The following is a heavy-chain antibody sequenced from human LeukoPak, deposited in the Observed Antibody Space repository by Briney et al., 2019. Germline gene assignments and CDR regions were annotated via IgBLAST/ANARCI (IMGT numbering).Heavy chain of an antibody. CDR2: IYTSGST. Sequence: SGTLSLTCTVSGGSISSYYWSWIRQPPGKGLEWIGYIYTSGSTNYNPSLKSRVTISVDTSKNQFSLKLSSVTAADTAVYYCARSKGPFDYWGQGTLVTVSS. CDR1: GGSISSYY. J-gene: IGHJ4*02. CDR3: ARSKGPFDY. V-gene: IGHV4-4*09.